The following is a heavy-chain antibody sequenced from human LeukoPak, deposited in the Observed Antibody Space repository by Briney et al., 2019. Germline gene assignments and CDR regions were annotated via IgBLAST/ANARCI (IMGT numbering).Heavy chain of an antibody. J-gene: IGHJ4*02. Sequence: PGGSLRLSCAASAFTFSSYSMNWVRQAPGKGLEWVSSISSSSSYIYYADSVKGRFTISRDNAKNSLYLQMNSLRAEDTAVYYCARVRRYCSSTSCYTWDYWGQGTLVTVSS. D-gene: IGHD2-2*02. V-gene: IGHV3-21*01. CDR3: ARVRRYCSSTSCYTWDY. CDR1: AFTFSSYS. CDR2: ISSSSSYI.